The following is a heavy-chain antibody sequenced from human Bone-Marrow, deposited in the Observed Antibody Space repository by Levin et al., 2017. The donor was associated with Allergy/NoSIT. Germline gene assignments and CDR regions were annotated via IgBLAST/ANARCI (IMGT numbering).Heavy chain of an antibody. CDR2: ISSGGGRT. V-gene: IGHV3-23*01. D-gene: IGHD2/OR15-2a*01. CDR1: GFTFSNYA. Sequence: AGGSLRLSCAASGFTFSNYAMSWVRQAPGKGLEWVSTISSGGGRTYYADSVKGRFTISRDSSKNTLYLQMNSLRPEDTAVYYCAKVFSPALIVVLSHSLHYFDHWGQGTLVTVSS. J-gene: IGHJ4*02. CDR3: AKVFSPALIVVLSHSLHYFDH.